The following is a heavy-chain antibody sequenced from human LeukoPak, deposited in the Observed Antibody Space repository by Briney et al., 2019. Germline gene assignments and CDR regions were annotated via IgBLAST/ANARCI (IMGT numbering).Heavy chain of an antibody. D-gene: IGHD3-10*01. CDR1: GYSISSGYY. Sequence: SETLSLTCTVSGYSISSGYYWGWIRQPPGKGLEWIGSIYHSGSTYYNPSLKSRVTISVDTSKNQFSLKLSSVTAADTAVYYCARDFSEGAFDIWGQGTMVSVSS. CDR3: ARDFSEGAFDI. CDR2: IYHSGST. V-gene: IGHV4-38-2*02. J-gene: IGHJ3*02.